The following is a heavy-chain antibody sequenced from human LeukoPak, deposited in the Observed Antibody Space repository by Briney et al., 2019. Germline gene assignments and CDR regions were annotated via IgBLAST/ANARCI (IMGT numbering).Heavy chain of an antibody. Sequence: GAPVKVSCKASGYTFTSYGISWVRQAPGQGLEWMGRISAYNGNTNYAQKLQGRVTMTTDTSTSTAYMELRSLRSDDTAVYYCAFYDPGYSSGLDYWGQGTLVTVSS. D-gene: IGHD6-19*01. CDR1: GYTFTSYG. V-gene: IGHV1-18*01. CDR2: ISAYNGNT. J-gene: IGHJ4*02. CDR3: AFYDPGYSSGLDY.